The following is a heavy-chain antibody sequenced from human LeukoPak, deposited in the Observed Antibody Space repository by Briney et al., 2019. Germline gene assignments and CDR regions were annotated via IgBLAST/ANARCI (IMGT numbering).Heavy chain of an antibody. CDR3: ARQTGSGLFILP. CDR2: IYYSGNT. J-gene: IGHJ4*02. CDR1: GASISSSNSY. D-gene: IGHD3/OR15-3a*01. V-gene: IGHV4-39*01. Sequence: PSETLSLTCTVSGASISSSNSYWGWIRQPPGKGLEWIGSIYYSGNTYYNASLKSQVSISIDTSENQFSLRLTSVTAADTAVYYCARQTGSGLFILPGGQGTLVTVSS.